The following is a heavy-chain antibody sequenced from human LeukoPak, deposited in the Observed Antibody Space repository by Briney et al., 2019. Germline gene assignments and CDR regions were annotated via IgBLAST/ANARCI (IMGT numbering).Heavy chain of an antibody. CDR2: IGAYNGNT. V-gene: IGHV1-18*01. D-gene: IGHD3-10*01. CDR3: AREGTLLALNYYYYYGMDV. Sequence: GASVKVSCKASGYTFTSYGISWVRQAPGQGLEWVGWIGAYNGNTNYAQKLQGRVTMTKDTSTSTAYMELRSLRSDDTAVYYCAREGTLLALNYYYYYGMDVWGQGTTVTVSS. J-gene: IGHJ6*02. CDR1: GYTFTSYG.